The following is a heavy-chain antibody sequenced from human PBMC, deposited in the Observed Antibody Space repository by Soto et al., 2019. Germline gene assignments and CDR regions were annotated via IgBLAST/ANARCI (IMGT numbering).Heavy chain of an antibody. CDR2: IYHSGST. CDR3: ARENSSGWYSAPDYGMDV. D-gene: IGHD6-19*01. Sequence: PSETLSLTCAVSGGSISSSNWWRWVSQPPGKGLEWIGEIYHSGSTNYNPSLKSRVTISVDKSKNQFSLKLSSVTAADTAVYYCARENSSGWYSAPDYGMDVWGQGTTVTVSS. CDR1: GGSISSSNW. J-gene: IGHJ6*02. V-gene: IGHV4-4*02.